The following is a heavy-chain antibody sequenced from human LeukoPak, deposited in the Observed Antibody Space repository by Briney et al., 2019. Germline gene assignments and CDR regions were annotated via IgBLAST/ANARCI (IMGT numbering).Heavy chain of an antibody. Sequence: GGSLRLSCAASGFTFSGYGMHWVRQAPGKGLEWVAFVRYDGNNKYYADSVKGRFTISRDNSKNTLFLQMNSLRAEDTAVYYCAKLGYCTGGSCYSDYYYYMDVWGTGTTVSVSS. CDR1: GFTFSGYG. D-gene: IGHD2-15*01. V-gene: IGHV3-30*02. CDR2: VRYDGNNK. CDR3: AKLGYCTGGSCYSDYYYYMDV. J-gene: IGHJ6*03.